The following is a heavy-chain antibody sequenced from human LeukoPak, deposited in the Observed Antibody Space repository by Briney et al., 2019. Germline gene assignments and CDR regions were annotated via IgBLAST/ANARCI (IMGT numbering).Heavy chain of an antibody. CDR2: ISDSGGST. Sequence: GGSLRLSCAASGNTFSSYAMTWARDAPGRGLEWVSAISDSGGSTFYADSVKGRFTISRDNSKNTLYLQMNSLRAEDTSVYYCASTLVGVTSWPDYYFDHWGQGTLVTVSS. CDR1: GNTFSSYA. CDR3: ASTLVGVTSWPDYYFDH. V-gene: IGHV3-23*01. J-gene: IGHJ4*02. D-gene: IGHD1-26*01.